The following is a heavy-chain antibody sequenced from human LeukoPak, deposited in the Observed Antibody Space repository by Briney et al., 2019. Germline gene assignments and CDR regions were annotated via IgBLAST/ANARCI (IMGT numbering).Heavy chain of an antibody. CDR2: ISENGGTT. V-gene: IGHV3-23*01. D-gene: IGHD6-13*01. Sequence: PGGSLRLSCAASGFTFSSYAMSWVRQAPGKGLEWVSGISENGGTTFYADSVKGRFTITRDNSKNTLYVQMNSLRGEDTAVYCCAKDYGPKQLVFFDSWGQGTLVTVSS. J-gene: IGHJ4*02. CDR1: GFTFSSYA. CDR3: AKDYGPKQLVFFDS.